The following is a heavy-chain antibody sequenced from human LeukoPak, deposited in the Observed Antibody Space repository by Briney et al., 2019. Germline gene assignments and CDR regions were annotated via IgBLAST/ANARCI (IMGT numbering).Heavy chain of an antibody. Sequence: ETLSLTCTVSGGSISSSSYYWGWIRQPPGKGLEWVSSISGSGGSTYYADSVKGRFTISRDNSKNTLYLQMNSLRAEDTAVYYCANPPTVTIDYWGQGTLVTVSS. J-gene: IGHJ4*02. CDR2: ISGSGGST. CDR1: GGSISSSSYY. CDR3: ANPPTVTIDY. D-gene: IGHD4-11*01. V-gene: IGHV3-23*01.